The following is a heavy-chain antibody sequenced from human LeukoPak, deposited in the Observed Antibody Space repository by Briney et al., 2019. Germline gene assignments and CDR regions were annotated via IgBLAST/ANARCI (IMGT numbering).Heavy chain of an antibody. CDR2: INQSERT. CDR3: ARHVYLVGGRKITNQAAAGHPPRLPYYMDV. V-gene: IGHV4-39*01. D-gene: IGHD6-13*01. CDR1: GGSISSSSYY. J-gene: IGHJ6*03. Sequence: SETLSLTCTVSGGSISSSSYYWGWIRQPPGKGLEWIGEINQSERTNYNPSLPSRVTISVDPSKNQFSLNLSSVTAADTAVYYCARHVYLVGGRKITNQAAAGHPPRLPYYMDVWGKGTTVTISS.